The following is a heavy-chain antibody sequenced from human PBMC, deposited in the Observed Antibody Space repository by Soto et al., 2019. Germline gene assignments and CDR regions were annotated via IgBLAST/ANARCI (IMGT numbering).Heavy chain of an antibody. J-gene: IGHJ6*02. V-gene: IGHV4-59*01. D-gene: IGHD6-6*01. CDR3: ARDRGSSSNRGWHYYGMDV. CDR2: IYYSGST. CDR1: VGSISRYY. Sequence: PSETRSLTCNVSVGSISRYYWSWIRQPPGKGLEWIGYIYYSGSTNYNPSLKSRVTISVDTSKNQFSLKLSSVTAADTAVYYCARDRGSSSNRGWHYYGMDVWGQGTTVTVSS.